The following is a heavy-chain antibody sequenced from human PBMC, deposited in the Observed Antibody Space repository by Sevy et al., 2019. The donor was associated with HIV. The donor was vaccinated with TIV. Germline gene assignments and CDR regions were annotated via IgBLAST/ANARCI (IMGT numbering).Heavy chain of an antibody. Sequence: GGSLRLSCAASGFTFSDYYMTWIRQAPGKGLGWVAYITSSGDTIYYADSVKGRFTISRDNAKNSLYLQMNNMRAEDTAVYYWAREYDYSHYAFDYWGQGTLVTVSS. CDR1: GFTFSDYY. CDR3: AREYDYSHYAFDY. J-gene: IGHJ4*02. V-gene: IGHV3-11*01. CDR2: ITSSGDTI. D-gene: IGHD4-4*01.